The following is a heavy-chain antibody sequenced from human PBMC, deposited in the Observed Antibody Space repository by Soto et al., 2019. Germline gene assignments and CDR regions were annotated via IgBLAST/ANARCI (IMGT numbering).Heavy chain of an antibody. CDR2: LYYSGST. CDR1: GGSVTSYY. V-gene: IGHV4-59*02. CDR3: ARGTDFTQMASYHYDLDV. J-gene: IGHJ6*02. Sequence: PSETLSLTCTVSGGSVTSYYWSWIRQPPGKGMEWIGYLYYSGSTSYNPSLKSRVTMSVDMSKNQFSLTLTSVTAADTAVYYCARGTDFTQMASYHYDLDVWGQGATVTVSS. D-gene: IGHD2-8*01.